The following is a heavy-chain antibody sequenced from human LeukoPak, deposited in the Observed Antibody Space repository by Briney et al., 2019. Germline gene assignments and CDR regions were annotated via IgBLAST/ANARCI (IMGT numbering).Heavy chain of an antibody. CDR3: ARVTYGDHLDY. CDR1: GGSISSGGYY. D-gene: IGHD4-17*01. J-gene: IGHJ4*02. Sequence: PSQTLSLTCTVSGGSISSGGYYWSWIRQHPGKGLEWIGEINHSGSTNYNPSLKSRVTISVDTSKNQFSLKLSSVTAADTAVYYCARVTYGDHLDYWGQGTLVTVSS. V-gene: IGHV4-31*03. CDR2: INHSGST.